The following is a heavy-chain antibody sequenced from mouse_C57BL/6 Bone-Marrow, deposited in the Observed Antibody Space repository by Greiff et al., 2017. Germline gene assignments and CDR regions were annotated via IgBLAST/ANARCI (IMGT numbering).Heavy chain of an antibody. CDR2: IYPGDGDT. V-gene: IGHV1-80*01. CDR3: ASTTLCYGSGSDWCAY. Sequence: QVQLQQSGAELVKPGASVKISCKASGYAFSSYWMNWVKQRPGKGLEWIGQIYPGDGDTNYNGKFKGKATLPADKSSSTAYMQLSSLTSEDSAVYFRASTTLCYGSGSDWCAYWGQGTLVTVSA. CDR1: GYAFSSYW. J-gene: IGHJ3*01. D-gene: IGHD1-1*01.